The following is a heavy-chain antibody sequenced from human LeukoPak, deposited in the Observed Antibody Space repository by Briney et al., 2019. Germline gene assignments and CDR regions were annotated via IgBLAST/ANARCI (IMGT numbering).Heavy chain of an antibody. Sequence: GASVKVSCKASGYTFTSYDINWVRQATRQGLEWMGWMNPNSGNTGYAQKFQGRVTMTRNTSISTAYMELSSLRSEDTAVYYCARGVITMVRGVNLPSDYWGQGTLVTVSS. V-gene: IGHV1-8*01. D-gene: IGHD3-10*01. J-gene: IGHJ4*02. CDR2: MNPNSGNT. CDR3: ARGVITMVRGVNLPSDY. CDR1: GYTFTSYD.